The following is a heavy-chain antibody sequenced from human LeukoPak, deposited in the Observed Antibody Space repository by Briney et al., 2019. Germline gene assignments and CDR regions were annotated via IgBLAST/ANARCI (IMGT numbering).Heavy chain of an antibody. V-gene: IGHV4-39*07. J-gene: IGHJ4*02. D-gene: IGHD1-1*01. CDR1: GGSISSGDYY. CDR2: INHSGST. CDR3: ARDRYGGIIDS. Sequence: PSETLSLTCTVSGGSISSGDYYWSWIRQPPGKGLEWIGDINHSGSTNYNPSLKSRVSISLDTSKNQFSLKLSSMTAADTAVYYCARDRYGGIIDSWGQGTLVSVSS.